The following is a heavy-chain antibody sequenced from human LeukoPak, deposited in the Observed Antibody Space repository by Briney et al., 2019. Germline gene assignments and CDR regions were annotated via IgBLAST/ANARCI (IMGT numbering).Heavy chain of an antibody. CDR3: ARTYYYDSSGYHFDY. J-gene: IGHJ4*02. CDR2: INPNSGGT. CDR1: GYTFTGYY. Sequence: ASVKVSCKASGYTFTGYYMHWVRQAPGQGLEWMGLINPNSGGTNYAQKFQGRVTMTRDTSISTAYMELSRLRSDDTAVYYCARTYYYDSSGYHFDYWGQGTLVTVSS. D-gene: IGHD3-22*01. V-gene: IGHV1-2*02.